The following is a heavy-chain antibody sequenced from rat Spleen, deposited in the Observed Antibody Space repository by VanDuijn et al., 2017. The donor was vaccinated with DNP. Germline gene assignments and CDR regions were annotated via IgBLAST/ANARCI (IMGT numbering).Heavy chain of an antibody. V-gene: IGHV5-22*01. CDR2: ISYEGSST. CDR3: TRGANGYYFDY. CDR1: GFTFSDYY. Sequence: EVQLVESGGGLVQPGRSLKLSCAASGFTFSDYYMAWVRQAPKKGLEWVASISYEGSSTYYRDSVKGRFTISRDNAKSTLYLQMNSLRSEDTATYYCTRGANGYYFDYWGQGVMVTVSS. J-gene: IGHJ2*01. D-gene: IGHD1-2*01.